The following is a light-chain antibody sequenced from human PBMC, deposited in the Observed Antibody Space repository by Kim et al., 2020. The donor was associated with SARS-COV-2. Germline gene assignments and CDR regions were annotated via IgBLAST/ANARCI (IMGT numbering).Light chain of an antibody. Sequence: DIVMTQSPDSLAVSLGERATINSKSSQSVLYSSNNKNYLAWYQQKPGQPPKLLIYWASTRESGVPDRFSGSGSGTDFTLTISSLQAEDVAVYYCQQYYSTPQTFGQGTKVDIK. CDR1: QSVLYSSNNKNY. CDR3: QQYYSTPQT. V-gene: IGKV4-1*01. J-gene: IGKJ1*01. CDR2: WAS.